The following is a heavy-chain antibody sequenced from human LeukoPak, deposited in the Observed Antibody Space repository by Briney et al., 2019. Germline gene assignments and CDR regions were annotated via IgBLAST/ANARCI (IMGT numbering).Heavy chain of an antibody. J-gene: IGHJ6*03. V-gene: IGHV3-7*01. CDR2: IKQDGSEK. D-gene: IGHD5-12*01. CDR1: GFIFSSSW. CDR3: ARRVATINRYYYYYMDV. Sequence: GGSLRLSCAASGFIFSSSWMSWVRQAPGKGLEWVANIKQDGSEKYYVDSVKGRFTISRDNAKNSLYLQMNSLRAEDTAVYYCARRVATINRYYYYYMDVWGKGTTVTISS.